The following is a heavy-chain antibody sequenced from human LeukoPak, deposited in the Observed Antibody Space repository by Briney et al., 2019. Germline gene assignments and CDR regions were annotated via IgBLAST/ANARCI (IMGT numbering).Heavy chain of an antibody. D-gene: IGHD2-15*01. CDR2: IIPIFGTA. V-gene: IGHV1-69*13. CDR1: GGTFSSYA. CDR3: ARDNQGYCSGGSCYRRYNWFDP. J-gene: IGHJ5*02. Sequence: GASVKVSCKASGGTFSSYAISWVRQAPGQGLEWMGGIIPIFGTANYAQKFQGRVTITADESTSTAYMELSSLRSEDTAVYYCARDNQGYCSGGSCYRRYNWFDPWGQGTLVTVSS.